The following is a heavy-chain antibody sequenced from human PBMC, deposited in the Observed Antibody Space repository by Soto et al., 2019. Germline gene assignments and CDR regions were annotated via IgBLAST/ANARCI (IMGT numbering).Heavy chain of an antibody. CDR3: ARVGILTGYPYYHGMDV. CDR1: GYTFTSYY. J-gene: IGHJ6*02. Sequence: ASVXVSCKASGYTFTSYYMHWVRQAPGQGLEWMGIINPSGGSTSYAQKFQGRVTMTRDTSTSTVYMELSSLRSEDTAVYYCARVGILTGYPYYHGMDVWGQGTTVTVSS. V-gene: IGHV1-46*01. D-gene: IGHD3-9*01. CDR2: INPSGGST.